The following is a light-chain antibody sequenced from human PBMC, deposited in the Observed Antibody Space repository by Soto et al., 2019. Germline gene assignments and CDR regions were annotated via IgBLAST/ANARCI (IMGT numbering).Light chain of an antibody. CDR1: QSVSSSY. CDR3: QQYGSSPWT. V-gene: IGKV3-20*01. Sequence: EIVLTQSPGTLSLSPGERATLSCRASQSVSSSYLAWYQQKPGQAPRLLIYGASSRATGIPDRFSGSGSGTDFTLTISRLELEDFAVYYCQQYGSSPWTFGQGTKVDI. CDR2: GAS. J-gene: IGKJ1*01.